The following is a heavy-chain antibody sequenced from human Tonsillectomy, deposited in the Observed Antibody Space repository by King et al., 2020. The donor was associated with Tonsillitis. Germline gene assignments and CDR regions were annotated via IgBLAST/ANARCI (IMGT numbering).Heavy chain of an antibody. Sequence: VQLVESGGGLVQPGGSLRLSCAASGFTFSNYWMHWVRQAPGKGLVWVSHIDTDGSTTAYADSVKGRFTISRDNAKSTLYLQVNSRRAEVTAVYYCTRRSPWSGSWQYFFNYWGQGTLVTVSS. CDR3: TRRSPWSGSWQYFFNY. CDR2: IDTDGSTT. CDR1: GFTFSNYW. D-gene: IGHD6-13*01. V-gene: IGHV3-74*01. J-gene: IGHJ4*02.